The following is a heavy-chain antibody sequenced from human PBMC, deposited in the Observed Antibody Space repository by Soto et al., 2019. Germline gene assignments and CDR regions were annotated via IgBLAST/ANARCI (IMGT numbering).Heavy chain of an antibody. J-gene: IGHJ5*02. CDR1: GFTFSSYA. Sequence: EVQLLESGGGLVQPGGSLRLSCAASGFTFSSYAMSWVRQVPGKGLEWVSAISGSGGSTYYADSVKGRFTISRDNSKNTLYLQMNSLRAEDTAVYYCAKEGGYSSSWYNWFDPWGQGTLVTVSS. CDR2: ISGSGGST. CDR3: AKEGGYSSSWYNWFDP. D-gene: IGHD6-13*01. V-gene: IGHV3-23*01.